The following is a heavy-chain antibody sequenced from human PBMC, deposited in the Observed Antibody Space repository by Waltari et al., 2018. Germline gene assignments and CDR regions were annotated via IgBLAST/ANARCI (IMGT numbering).Heavy chain of an antibody. CDR3: ARESLLAFDY. D-gene: IGHD2-15*01. CDR2: ISSSSSYI. V-gene: IGHV3-21*01. J-gene: IGHJ4*02. Sequence: EVQLVESGGGLVKPGGSLRLSCAASGFTFGSYSMNWVRQAPGKGLEWVSSISSSSSYIYYADSVKGRFTISRDNAKNSLYLQMNSLRAEDTAVYYCARESLLAFDYWGQGTLVTVSS. CDR1: GFTFGSYS.